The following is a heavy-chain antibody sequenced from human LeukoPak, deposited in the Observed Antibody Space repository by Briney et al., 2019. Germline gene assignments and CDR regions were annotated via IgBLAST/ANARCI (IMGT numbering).Heavy chain of an antibody. Sequence: GASVKVSCKASGYTFTGYYMHWVRQAPGQGLEWMGRINPNSGGTNYAQKFQGRVTMTRDTSISTAYMELSRLRSDVTAVYYCARETKYNWNYEDWGQGTLVTVSS. CDR2: INPNSGGT. CDR1: GYTFTGYY. V-gene: IGHV1-2*06. J-gene: IGHJ4*02. CDR3: ARETKYNWNYED. D-gene: IGHD1-7*01.